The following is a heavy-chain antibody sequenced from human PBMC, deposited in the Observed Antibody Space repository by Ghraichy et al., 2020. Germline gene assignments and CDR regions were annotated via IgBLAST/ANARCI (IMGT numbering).Heavy chain of an antibody. CDR3: ARRKWFGESYGMDV. CDR2: IYYSGST. Sequence: SETLSLTCTVSGGSISSYYWSWIRQPPGKGLEWIGYIYYSGSTNYNPSLMSRVTISVDTSKNQFSLKLSSVTAADTAVYYCARRKWFGESYGMDVWGQGTTVTVSS. V-gene: IGHV4-59*01. J-gene: IGHJ6*02. CDR1: GGSISSYY. D-gene: IGHD3-10*01.